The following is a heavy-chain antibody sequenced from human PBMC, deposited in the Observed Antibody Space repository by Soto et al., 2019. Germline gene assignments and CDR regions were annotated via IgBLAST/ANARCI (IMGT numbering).Heavy chain of an antibody. V-gene: IGHV3-21*01. CDR2: ISSSSSYI. CDR1: GFTFSSYS. CDR3: AREGYCSSTSCLYYYYYGMDV. D-gene: IGHD2-2*01. J-gene: IGHJ6*02. Sequence: PGGSLRLSCAASGFTFSSYSMNWVRQAPGKGLEWVSSISSSSSYIYYADSVKGRFTISRDNAKNSPYLQMNSLRAEDTAVYYCAREGYCSSTSCLYYYYYGMDVWGQGTTVTVSS.